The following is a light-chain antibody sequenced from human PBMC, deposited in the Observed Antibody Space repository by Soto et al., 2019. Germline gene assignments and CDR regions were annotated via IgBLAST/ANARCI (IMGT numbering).Light chain of an antibody. CDR3: MQLLHPPLT. Sequence: DVVMTQSPLSLPVTPGEPASISCRSSQSLLHTNGYNYLAWFLQKAGQSPQLLIYLASSRASRVPDRFSGSGSGTDFTLEISSVEAEDVGIYYCMQLLHPPLTFGGGTKVEIK. V-gene: IGKV2-28*01. CDR2: LAS. J-gene: IGKJ4*01. CDR1: QSLLHTNGYNY.